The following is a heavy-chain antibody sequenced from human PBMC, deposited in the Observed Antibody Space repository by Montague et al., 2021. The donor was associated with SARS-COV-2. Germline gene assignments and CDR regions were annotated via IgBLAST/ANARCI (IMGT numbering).Heavy chain of an antibody. J-gene: IGHJ4*02. V-gene: IGHV4-59*01. CDR1: DDSITSYY. CDR2: IHYTGST. Sequence: SETLSLTCSVSDDSITSYYWSWIRQPPGKGLEWIGYIHYTGSTNYNASLKSRVTVSIDTSKNQLSLRLNSVTAADTAVYYCARGNYLDYWGQGTLVIVSS. CDR3: ARGNYLDY.